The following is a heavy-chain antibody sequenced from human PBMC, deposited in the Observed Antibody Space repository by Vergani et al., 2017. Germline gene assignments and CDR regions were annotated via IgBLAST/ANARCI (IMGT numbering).Heavy chain of an antibody. D-gene: IGHD5-12*01. CDR2: FYNSGST. J-gene: IGHJ4*02. CDR1: GYSIRNGYY. Sequence: QVQLQESGPGLVEPSETLSLTCAVSGYSIRNGYYWGWIRQPPGKGLEWMGRFYNSGSTHYNPSLKSRVTISVDTSKNHFSLKVTSVTAADTAVYYCTRQPQGGASGPPSVPTWGQGISVIVSS. V-gene: IGHV4-38-2*01. CDR3: TRQPQGGASGPPSVPT.